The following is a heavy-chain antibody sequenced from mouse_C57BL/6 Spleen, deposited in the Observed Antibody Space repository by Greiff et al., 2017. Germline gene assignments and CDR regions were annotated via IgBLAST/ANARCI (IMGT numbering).Heavy chain of an antibody. CDR2: ISSGSSTI. CDR1: GFTFSDYG. Sequence: EVKVEESGGGLVKPGGSLKLSCAASGFTFSDYGMDWVRQAPEKGLEWVAYISSGSSTIYYADTVKGRFTISRDNAKNTLFLQMTSLRSADTAMYYCAGYYASCWGFAYWGQGTLLTVSA. D-gene: IGHD1-1*01. J-gene: IGHJ3*01. CDR3: AGYYASCWGFAY. V-gene: IGHV5-17*01.